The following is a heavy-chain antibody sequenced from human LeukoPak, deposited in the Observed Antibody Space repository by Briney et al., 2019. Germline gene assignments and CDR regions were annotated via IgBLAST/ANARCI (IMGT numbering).Heavy chain of an antibody. CDR1: GGSISSGGYY. D-gene: IGHD4-17*01. CDR2: IYYSGST. V-gene: IGHV4-31*03. CDR3: VRAASGDYFDY. Sequence: PSETLSLTCTVSGGSISSGGYYWSWIRQHPGKGLEWIGYIYYSGSTYYNPSLKSRVTISVDTSKNQFSLKLSSVTAADTAVYYCVRAASGDYFDYWGQGTLVTVSS. J-gene: IGHJ4*02.